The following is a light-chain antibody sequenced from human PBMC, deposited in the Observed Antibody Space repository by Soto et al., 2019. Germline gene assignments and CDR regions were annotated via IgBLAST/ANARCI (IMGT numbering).Light chain of an antibody. CDR2: VGTGVIVG. J-gene: IGLJ2*01. Sequence: QTVVTQPPSASASLGASVTLTCPLSSGYSNDKAVWYQQRPGQGPRLVMRVGTGVIVGSKGDGIPDRFSVLGSGLNRYLTIKNIQEEDESDYHCGADHGSGSKFVVVFGGGTKLTVL. CDR1: SGYSNDK. V-gene: IGLV9-49*01. CDR3: GADHGSGSKFVVV.